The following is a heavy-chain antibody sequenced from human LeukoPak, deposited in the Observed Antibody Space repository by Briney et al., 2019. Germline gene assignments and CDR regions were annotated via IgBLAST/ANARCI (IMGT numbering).Heavy chain of an antibody. CDR1: GFTFSSYW. D-gene: IGHD3-9*01. CDR2: IKQDESAR. CDR3: ARRRYGEAFDV. V-gene: IGHV3-7*01. Sequence: GGSLRLSCAASGFTFSSYWLSWVRQAPGKGLEWVANIKQDESARQYVDSVKGRFTISRDNAKNSLYLQMNSLTAEDTAVFYCARRRYGEAFDVWGQGTMVTVSS. J-gene: IGHJ3*01.